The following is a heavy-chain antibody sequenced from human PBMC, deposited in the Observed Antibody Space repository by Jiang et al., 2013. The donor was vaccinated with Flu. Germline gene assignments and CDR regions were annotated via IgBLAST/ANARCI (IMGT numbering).Heavy chain of an antibody. J-gene: IGHJ5*02. V-gene: IGHV4-4*07. CDR3: ARDPTTRNYNSLMDFDP. Sequence: GSGLVKPSETLSLTCAVSGGSLSSYFWSWIRQPAGKGLEWIGRITANGNANYNPSLRSRVTMSIDTSKSQFSLTLTSLTAADTALYYCARDPTTRNYNSLMDFDPWGQGTLVTVSS. CDR2: ITANGNA. CDR1: GGSLSSYF. D-gene: IGHD1/OR15-1a*01.